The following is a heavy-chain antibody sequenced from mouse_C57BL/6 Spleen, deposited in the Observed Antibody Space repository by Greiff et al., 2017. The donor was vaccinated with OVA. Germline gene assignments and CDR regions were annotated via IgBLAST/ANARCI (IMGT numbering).Heavy chain of an antibody. CDR2: IYPGSGST. J-gene: IGHJ4*01. CDR3: ARVITTDAMDY. D-gene: IGHD1-2*01. CDR1: GYTFTSYW. Sequence: VQLQQPGAELVKPGASVKMSCKASGYTFTSYWITWVKQRPGQGLEWIGDIYPGSGSTNYNEKFKSKATLTVDTSTSTAYMQLSSLTSEDSAVYYCARVITTDAMDYWGQGTSVTVSS. V-gene: IGHV1-55*01.